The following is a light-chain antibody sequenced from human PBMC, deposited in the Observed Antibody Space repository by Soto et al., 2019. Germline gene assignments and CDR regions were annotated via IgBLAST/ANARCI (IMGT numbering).Light chain of an antibody. CDR1: QSVSSSY. J-gene: IGKJ5*01. CDR2: GAS. V-gene: IGKV3-20*01. Sequence: EIVLTQSPVTLSLSPGERATLSCRASQSVSSSYLAWYQQKPGQAPRLLIYGASSRATGIPDRFSGSGSGADFTLTISRLQPEDFAVYYCQQYGWSWITFGQGTRLEIK. CDR3: QQYGWSWIT.